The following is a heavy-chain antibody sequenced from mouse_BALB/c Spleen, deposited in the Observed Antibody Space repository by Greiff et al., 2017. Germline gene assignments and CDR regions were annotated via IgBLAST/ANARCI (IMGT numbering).Heavy chain of an antibody. CDR1: GYSFTGYY. Sequence: LVKTGASVKISCKASGYSFTGYYMHCVKQSHGKSLEWIGYISCYNGATSYNQKFKGKATFTVDTSSSTAYMQFNSLTSEDSAVYYCARDDYDAAWFAYWGQGTLVTVSA. V-gene: IGHV1S34*01. D-gene: IGHD2-4*01. J-gene: IGHJ3*01. CDR3: ARDDYDAAWFAY. CDR2: ISCYNGAT.